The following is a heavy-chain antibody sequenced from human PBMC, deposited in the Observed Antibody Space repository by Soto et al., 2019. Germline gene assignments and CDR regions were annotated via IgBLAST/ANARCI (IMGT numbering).Heavy chain of an antibody. CDR2: IIPKFGTT. Sequence: SVKVSCKASGGSFSTYGFNWVRLAPGQGLEGMGGIIPKFGTTNYAQNFQGRVTITADESTNTAYMELNYLGSDDTAVYYCARGQFLGYCSGVSCAYRSYFDYWGQGTQVTVSS. V-gene: IGHV1-69*13. J-gene: IGHJ4*02. D-gene: IGHD2-15*01. CDR1: GGSFSTYG. CDR3: ARGQFLGYCSGVSCAYRSYFDY.